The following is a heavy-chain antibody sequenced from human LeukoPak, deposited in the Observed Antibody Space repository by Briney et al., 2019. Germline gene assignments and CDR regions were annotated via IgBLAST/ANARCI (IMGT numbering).Heavy chain of an antibody. CDR3: ARVQYDSSGYNYAYNWFDP. V-gene: IGHV4-38-2*02. J-gene: IGHJ5*02. D-gene: IGHD3-22*01. Sequence: PAETLRLTCPVPGYSISNGYYSSCTRQPPGEGLGWIGSICHSGSSDYNPSLKSRVTISIDTPKNQFSLQLSCVTAADTAVYYCARVQYDSSGYNYAYNWFDPWGQGSLGSVSS. CDR1: GYSISNGYY. CDR2: ICHSGSS.